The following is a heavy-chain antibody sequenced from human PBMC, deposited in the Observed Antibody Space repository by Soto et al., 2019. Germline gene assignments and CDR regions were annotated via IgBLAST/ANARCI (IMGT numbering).Heavy chain of an antibody. CDR2: IYSSGSA. CDR3: ARLPCRRTCSCGGGFAI. J-gene: IGHJ3*02. V-gene: IGHV4-31*03. CDR1: GGSISSDGYF. D-gene: IGHD2-2*01. Sequence: QVQLQESGPGLVMPSQTLSLTCSVSGGSISSDGYFWTWIRQLPGMGLEWLGYIYSSGSAYYDPSLAGRLSLSLDPSVNQFSLEVYSVTAADTAVYYCARLPCRRTCSCGGGFAIWGQGTVVTVSS.